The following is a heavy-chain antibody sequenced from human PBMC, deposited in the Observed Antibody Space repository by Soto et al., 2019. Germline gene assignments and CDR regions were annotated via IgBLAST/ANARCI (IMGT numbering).Heavy chain of an antibody. D-gene: IGHD6-13*01. Sequence: QVQLVESGGGVVQPGRSLRLSCAASGFTFSSYGMHWVRQAPGKGLEWVAVISYDGSNKYYADSVKGRFTISRDNSKNSLYLQMNSLRAEDTAVYYCAIDLSAAGPWCYGMDLWGQGTTVTVSS. CDR1: GFTFSSYG. CDR2: ISYDGSNK. J-gene: IGHJ6*02. CDR3: AIDLSAAGPWCYGMDL. V-gene: IGHV3-30*03.